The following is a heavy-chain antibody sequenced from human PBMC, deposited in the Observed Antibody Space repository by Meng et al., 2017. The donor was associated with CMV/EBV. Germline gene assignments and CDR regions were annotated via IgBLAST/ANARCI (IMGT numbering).Heavy chain of an antibody. D-gene: IGHD5-18*01. CDR2: ISYDGSNK. CDR1: GFTFSSYA. CDR3: AGGRDTAMPLYYFDY. Sequence: GESLKISCAASGFTFSSYAMHWVRQAPGKGLEWVAVISYDGSNKYYADSVKGRFTISRDNSKNTLYLQMNSLRAEDTAVYYCAGGRDTAMPLYYFDYWGQGTLVTSPQ. V-gene: IGHV3-30*04. J-gene: IGHJ4*02.